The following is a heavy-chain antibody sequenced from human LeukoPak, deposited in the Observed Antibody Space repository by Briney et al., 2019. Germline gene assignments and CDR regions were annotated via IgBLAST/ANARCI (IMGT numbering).Heavy chain of an antibody. CDR2: ISAYNGNT. V-gene: IGHV1-18*01. J-gene: IGHJ5*02. D-gene: IGHD4-17*01. CDR1: GYTFTSYG. Sequence: ASVKVSCKASGYTFTSYGISWVRQAPGQGLEWIGWISAYNGNTNYAQKLQGRVTMTTDTSTSTAYMELRGLRSDDTAVYYCARGGPVTTSYWFDPWGQGTLVTVSS. CDR3: ARGGPVTTSYWFDP.